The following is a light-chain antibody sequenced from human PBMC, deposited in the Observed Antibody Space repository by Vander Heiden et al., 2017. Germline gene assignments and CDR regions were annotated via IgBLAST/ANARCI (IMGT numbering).Light chain of an antibody. CDR3: QQYGSSQT. V-gene: IGKV3-20*01. CDR1: QSVSSSY. Sequence: EIALTQSPGTLSLSPGERATLSCRASQSVSSSYLAWYQQKPGQAPRLLIYGASSRATGIPYRFSGSGSGTDFTLTISRLEPEDFAVYYCQQYGSSQTFGQGTKLEIK. J-gene: IGKJ2*01. CDR2: GAS.